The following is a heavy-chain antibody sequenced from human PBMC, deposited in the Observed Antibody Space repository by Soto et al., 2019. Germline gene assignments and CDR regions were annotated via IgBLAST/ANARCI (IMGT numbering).Heavy chain of an antibody. CDR1: GFSLSTSGVG. CDR2: IYWDDDK. V-gene: IGHV2-5*02. CDR3: AHRRELYYDRWHYFDY. J-gene: IGHJ4*02. D-gene: IGHD3-22*01. Sequence: QITLKESGPPLVKPTQTLTLTCTFSGFSLSTSGVGVGWIRQPPGKALEWLALIYWDDDKRYSPSLKSRLTITKDTSKNQVVLTMTNMDPVDTATYYCAHRRELYYDRWHYFDYWGQGTLVTVSS.